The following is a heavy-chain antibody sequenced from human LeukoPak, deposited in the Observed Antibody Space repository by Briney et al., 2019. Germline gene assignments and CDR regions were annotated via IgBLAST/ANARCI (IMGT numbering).Heavy chain of an antibody. D-gene: IGHD1-26*01. CDR3: ARVKGDPREYYYYMDV. CDR2: IYYSGST. CDR1: GGSISSSSYY. Sequence: PSETLSLTCTVSGGSISSSSYYWGWIRQPPGKGLEWIGSIYYSGSTYYNPSLKSRVTISVDTSKNQFSPKLSSVTAADTAVYYCARVKGDPREYYYYMDVWGKGTTVTVSS. V-gene: IGHV4-39*07. J-gene: IGHJ6*03.